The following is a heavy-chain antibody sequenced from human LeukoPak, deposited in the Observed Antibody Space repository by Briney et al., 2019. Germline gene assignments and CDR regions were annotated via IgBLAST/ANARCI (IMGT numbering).Heavy chain of an antibody. Sequence: GSLRLSCAASGFTFSSYWVHWVRQAPGKGRVGVSRINSEGRSTSYADAVKGRFPISRDNAKNTLHLQMNSLSAGDTALYYWARPYYGSGSYVSWGQGTLVSVSS. CDR1: GFTFSSYW. V-gene: IGHV3-74*01. J-gene: IGHJ4*02. CDR3: ARPYYGSGSYVS. CDR2: INSEGRST. D-gene: IGHD3-10*01.